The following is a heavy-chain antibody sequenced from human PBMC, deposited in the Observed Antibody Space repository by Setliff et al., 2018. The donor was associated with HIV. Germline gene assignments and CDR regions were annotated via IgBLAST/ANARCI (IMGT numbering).Heavy chain of an antibody. CDR1: GGIFSSYA. D-gene: IGHD4-17*01. CDR2: IIPIFGTA. CDR3: ASFTVTTKRTIDY. V-gene: IGHV1-69*05. Sequence: SVKVSCKASGGIFSSYAISWVRQAPGQGLEWMGGIIPIFGTANYAQKFQGRVTITTDESTSTAYMELSSLRSEDTAVYYCASFTVTTKRTIDYWGQGTLVTVSS. J-gene: IGHJ4*02.